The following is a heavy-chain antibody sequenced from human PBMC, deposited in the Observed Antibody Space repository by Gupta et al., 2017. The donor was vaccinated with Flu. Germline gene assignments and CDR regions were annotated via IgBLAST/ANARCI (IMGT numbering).Heavy chain of an antibody. V-gene: IGHV3-33*08. CDR2: MSFDGSSL. J-gene: IGHJ2*01. Sequence: VELEESGGGVVPPERSLRLSCAASGFSFSDYGMNWVRQTPGKGLEWLAVMSFDGSSLFYADSVRGRFTISRDNSKDTVYLQLNTARVEDTALYYCARSAMVAGNNWFFDLWGRGTLVTVSS. CDR3: ARSAMVAGNNWFFDL. CDR1: GFSFSDYG. D-gene: IGHD5-18*01.